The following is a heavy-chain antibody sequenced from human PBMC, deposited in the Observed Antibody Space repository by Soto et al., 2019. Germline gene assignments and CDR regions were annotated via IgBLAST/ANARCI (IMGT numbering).Heavy chain of an antibody. D-gene: IGHD1-26*01. V-gene: IGHV3-21*01. CDR2: ISSISDYI. CDR1: GFTFSYHT. Sequence: GGSLRLSCGASGFTFSYHTMNWVRQAPGKGLEWVSSISSISDYIYYTDSVKGRFTISRDNAKNSLYLQMNSLRAEDTAVYYCARDSSYSGSPLDYWGQGTLVTVSS. J-gene: IGHJ4*02. CDR3: ARDSSYSGSPLDY.